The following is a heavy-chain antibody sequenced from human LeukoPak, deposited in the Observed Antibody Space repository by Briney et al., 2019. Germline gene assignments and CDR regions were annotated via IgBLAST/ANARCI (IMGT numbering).Heavy chain of an antibody. CDR2: ISAYNGNT. V-gene: IGHV1-18*01. Sequence: ASVKVSCTASGYTFTSYGISWVRQAPGQGLEWMGWISAYNGNTNYAQKLQGRITMTTDTSTSTAYMELRSLRSDDTAVYYCARVQPGGLGDSSGYYYFDYWGQGTLVTVSS. J-gene: IGHJ4*02. CDR1: GYTFTSYG. CDR3: ARVQPGGLGDSSGYYYFDY. D-gene: IGHD3-22*01.